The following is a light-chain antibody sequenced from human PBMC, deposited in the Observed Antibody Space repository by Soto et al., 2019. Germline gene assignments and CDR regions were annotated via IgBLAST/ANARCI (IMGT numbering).Light chain of an antibody. CDR2: LGS. CDR1: GSLLHSDGKTY. J-gene: IGKJ3*01. V-gene: IGKV2-28*01. Sequence: EMVMTQTPLSLSVAPGQPASISCKSSGSLLHSDGKTYLYWYLQKTGQSPQLLIYLGSNRASGVPDRFSGSGSGTDFTLKISRVEAEDVGVYYCMKALQTPFTCGPGTKVDIK. CDR3: MKALQTPFT.